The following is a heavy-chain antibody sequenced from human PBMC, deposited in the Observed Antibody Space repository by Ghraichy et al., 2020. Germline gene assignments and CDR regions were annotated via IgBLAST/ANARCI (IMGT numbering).Heavy chain of an antibody. CDR1: GGSFSGYD. D-gene: IGHD3-9*01. V-gene: IGHV4-34*01. Sequence: SETLSLTCAVYGGSFSGYDWSWIRQSPGKGLEWIGEINQSGNTNYNPSLRGRVSISVDTAKNQFSLKLSSVTAADTAVYYCARETKYYDILTGHRRYEYYFYMDVWGKGTTVTVSS. J-gene: IGHJ6*03. CDR3: ARETKYYDILTGHRRYEYYFYMDV. CDR2: INQSGNT.